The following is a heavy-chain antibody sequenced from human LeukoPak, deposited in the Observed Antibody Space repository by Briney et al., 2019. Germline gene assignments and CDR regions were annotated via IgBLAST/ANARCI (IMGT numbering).Heavy chain of an antibody. V-gene: IGHV3-30*18. J-gene: IGHJ4*02. D-gene: IGHD1-1*01. CDR2: MSYNGQIT. CDR1: GFTFSSYG. Sequence: GGTLRLSCAASGFTFSSYGMHWVRQAPGKGLEWVAVMSYNGQITYYADSVKGRFTISRDNSQNMLYLQMNSLRVDDTSVYYCAKVQLERRELLPNFDSWGQGTLVTVSS. CDR3: AKVQLERRELLPNFDS.